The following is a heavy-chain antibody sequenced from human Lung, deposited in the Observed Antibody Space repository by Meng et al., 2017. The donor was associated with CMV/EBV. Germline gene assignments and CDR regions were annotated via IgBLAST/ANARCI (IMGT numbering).Heavy chain of an antibody. CDR2: IPHRGSS. V-gene: IGHV4-4*03. Sequence: QWPESGPAPVKPPETLSLTCAVSGDSITNHNWWAWVRQPPGKGLEWIGEIPHRGSSAYNPSLKSRVSMSIDKSKNQFSLKLTSVTAADTAVYHCLRRSGGSVWGQGTLVTVSS. CDR1: GDSITNHNW. D-gene: IGHD3-10*01. J-gene: IGHJ1*01. CDR3: LRRSGGSV.